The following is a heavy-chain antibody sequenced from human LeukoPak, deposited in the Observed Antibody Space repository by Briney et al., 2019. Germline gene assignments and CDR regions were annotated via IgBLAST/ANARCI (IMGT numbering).Heavy chain of an antibody. CDR3: ASGYSYDLFDD. D-gene: IGHD5-18*01. V-gene: IGHV4-39*07. CDR2: IYYSGST. CDR1: GDSISSRCYC. J-gene: IGHJ4*02. Sequence: SETLSLTCTVSGDSISSRCYCWGWLRQPPGTGLEWLGSIYYSGSTYYNPSLKSRVTIAVDTYRNQLSLKFSSVTAADAALYSCASGYSYDLFDDWGQGTLATVSS.